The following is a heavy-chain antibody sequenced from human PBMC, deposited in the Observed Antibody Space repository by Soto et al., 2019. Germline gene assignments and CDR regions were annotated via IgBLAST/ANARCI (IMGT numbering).Heavy chain of an antibody. V-gene: IGHV4-30-4*01. D-gene: IGHD3-10*01. CDR2: IYYSGST. CDR3: ARAAMVRALANWFDP. CDR1: GGSISSGDYY. J-gene: IGHJ5*02. Sequence: SETLSLTCTVSGGSISSGDYYWSWIRQPPGKGLEWIGYIYYSGSTYYNPSLKSRVTISVDTSKNQFSLKLSSVTAADTAVYYCARAAMVRALANWFDPWGQGTLVTVSS.